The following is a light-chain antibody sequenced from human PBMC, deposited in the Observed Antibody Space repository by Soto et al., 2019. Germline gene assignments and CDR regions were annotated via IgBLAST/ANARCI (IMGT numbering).Light chain of an antibody. Sequence: QSALTQPASVSGSPGQSITISCSDVGSYCVVSRHQQHPCKGPKLTIYVGTQRPSGVSDRFSVSKSANTASLTISGLQAEDEADYYCSLDAASNTYVFGSGTKVTAL. V-gene: IGLV2-23*01. CDR2: VGT. CDR3: SLDAASNTYV. J-gene: IGLJ1*01. CDR1: DVGSYCV.